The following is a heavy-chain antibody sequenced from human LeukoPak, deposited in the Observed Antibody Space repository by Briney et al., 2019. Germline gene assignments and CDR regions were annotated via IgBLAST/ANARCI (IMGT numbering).Heavy chain of an antibody. CDR1: GGSISSSSSDYY. V-gene: IGHV4-39*01. CDR2: ISYSGST. J-gene: IGHJ2*01. CDR3: ARIHYDSRGYPPDWYFDL. D-gene: IGHD3-22*01. Sequence: SETLSLTCTVSGGSISSSSSDYYWGWVRQPPGKGLEWIGSISYSGSTYYNPSLKSRVTISADTSNNQFSLKLSSMTAADTAVYYCARIHYDSRGYPPDWYFDLWGRGTLVTVSS.